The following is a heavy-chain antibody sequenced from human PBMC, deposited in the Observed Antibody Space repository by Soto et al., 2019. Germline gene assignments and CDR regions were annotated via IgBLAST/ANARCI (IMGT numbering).Heavy chain of an antibody. CDR2: ISYDGSNK. Sequence: PGGSLRLSCAASGFTFSSYGMHWVRQAPGKGLEWVAVISYDGSNKYYADSVKGRFTISRDNSKNTLYLQMNSLRAEDTAEYYCAKAGPYYYDSSGYSRAYGMDVWGQGTTVTVSS. CDR1: GFTFSSYG. V-gene: IGHV3-30*18. D-gene: IGHD3-22*01. J-gene: IGHJ6*02. CDR3: AKAGPYYYDSSGYSRAYGMDV.